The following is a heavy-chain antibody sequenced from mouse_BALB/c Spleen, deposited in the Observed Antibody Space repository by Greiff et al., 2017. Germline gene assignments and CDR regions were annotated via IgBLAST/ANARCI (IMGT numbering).Heavy chain of an antibody. CDR1: GDSITSGY. Sequence: EVQLVESGPSLVKPSQTLSLTCSVTGDSITSGYWNWIRKFPGNKLEYMGYISYSGSTYYNPSLKSRISITRDTSKNQYYLQLNSVTTEDTATYYCARSPYGNYRFAYWGQGTLVTVSA. D-gene: IGHD2-1*01. V-gene: IGHV3-8*02. J-gene: IGHJ3*01. CDR3: ARSPYGNYRFAY. CDR2: ISYSGST.